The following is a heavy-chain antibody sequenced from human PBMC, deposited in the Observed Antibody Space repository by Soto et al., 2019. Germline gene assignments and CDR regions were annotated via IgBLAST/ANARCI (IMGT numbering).Heavy chain of an antibody. J-gene: IGHJ4*02. V-gene: IGHV1-18*01. CDR2: ISAHNGNT. Sequence: QVHLVQSGAEVKKPGASVKVSCKGSGYAFTTYGITWVRQAPGQGLEWMGWISAHNGNTNYAQKRKGRVTVTRDTSTSTAYLELRSLGCDGTAVYYCARGRYGNYGGQGAVVTVSS. D-gene: IGHD1-1*01. CDR1: GYAFTTYG. CDR3: ARGRYGNY.